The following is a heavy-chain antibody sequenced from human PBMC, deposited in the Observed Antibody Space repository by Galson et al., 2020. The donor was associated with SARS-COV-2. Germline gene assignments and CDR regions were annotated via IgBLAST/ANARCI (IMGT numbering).Heavy chain of an antibody. D-gene: IGHD6-19*01. CDR3: ARELVAGYYYYGMDV. Sequence: KIGESLKISFKGSGYSFTSYWIGWVRQMPGQGLEWMGIIYPGDSDTRYSPSFQGQDTISAAKSISPAYLQWSSLKASDTAMYYCARELVAGYYYYGMDVWDQGTTVTV. CDR2: IYPGDSDT. J-gene: IGHJ6*02. V-gene: IGHV5-51*01. CDR1: GYSFTSYW.